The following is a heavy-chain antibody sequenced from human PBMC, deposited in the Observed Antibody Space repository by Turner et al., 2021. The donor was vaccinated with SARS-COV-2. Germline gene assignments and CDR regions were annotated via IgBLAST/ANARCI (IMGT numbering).Heavy chain of an antibody. J-gene: IGHJ4*02. CDR3: ARRACSGGRCSIFDY. CDR2: IYQSGST. Sequence: QVQLQESGPGLVKPSGTLSRTCAVPGGSVSRTNWWRWVRQPPGKGLDGMGEIYQSGSTNYHPSLKSRVTISVDKSKNQFSLKLSSVTAADTAVFYCARRACSGGRCSIFDYWGQGTLVTVSS. V-gene: IGHV4-4*02. CDR1: GGSVSRTNW. D-gene: IGHD2-15*01.